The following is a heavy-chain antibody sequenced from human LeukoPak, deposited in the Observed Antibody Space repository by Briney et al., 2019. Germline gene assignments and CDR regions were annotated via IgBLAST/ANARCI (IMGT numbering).Heavy chain of an antibody. CDR2: IYYSGST. CDR1: DGSITNYD. D-gene: IGHD2-2*01. CDR3: ARVGPSSTTFDY. V-gene: IGHV4-59*01. J-gene: IGHJ4*02. Sequence: SETLSLTCTVSDGSITNYDWSWLRQPPGKGLEWIGYIYYSGSTNYNPSLKSRVTISVDTSKNQFSLKLSSVTAADTAVYYCARVGPSSTTFDYWGQGTLVTVSS.